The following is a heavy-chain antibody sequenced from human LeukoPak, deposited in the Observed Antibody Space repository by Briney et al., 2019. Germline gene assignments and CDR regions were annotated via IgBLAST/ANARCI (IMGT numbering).Heavy chain of an antibody. CDR2: IIPIFGTA. D-gene: IGHD2-15*01. CDR1: GGTFSSYA. CDR3: AISPQGYCSGGSCYTLYYYYTDV. V-gene: IGHV1-69*05. Sequence: SVKVSCKASGGTFSSYAISWVRQAPGQGLEWTGGIIPIFGTANYAQKFQGRVTITTDESTSTAYMELSSLRSEDTAVYYCAISPQGYCSGGSCYTLYYYYTDVWGKGTTVTVSS. J-gene: IGHJ6*03.